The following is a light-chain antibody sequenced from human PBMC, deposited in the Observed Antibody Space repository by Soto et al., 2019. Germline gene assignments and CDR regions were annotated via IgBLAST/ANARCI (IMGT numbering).Light chain of an antibody. CDR1: QSISNE. CDR2: SAS. Sequence: EIVMTQSPATLSVSPGERATLSCRASQSISNELAGYQQKPCQPPRLLIYSASTRATVVPARFTGSGSCSEFTLTISGLQTEDFAVYYCQQGHNRPLTFGLGTTLEI. CDR3: QQGHNRPLT. V-gene: IGKV3-15*01. J-gene: IGKJ2*01.